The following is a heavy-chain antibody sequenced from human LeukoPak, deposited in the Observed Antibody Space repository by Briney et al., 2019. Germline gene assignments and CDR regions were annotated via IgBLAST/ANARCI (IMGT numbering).Heavy chain of an antibody. CDR2: IIPIFGTA. V-gene: IGHV1-69*06. Sequence: SVKVSCKASGGTFSSYAISWVRQAPGQGLEWMGGIIPIFGTANYAQKFQGRVTITADKSTGTAYMELSSLRSEDTAVYYCAREDGVRGVYFDYWGQGTLVTVSS. D-gene: IGHD3-10*01. J-gene: IGHJ4*02. CDR1: GGTFSSYA. CDR3: AREDGVRGVYFDY.